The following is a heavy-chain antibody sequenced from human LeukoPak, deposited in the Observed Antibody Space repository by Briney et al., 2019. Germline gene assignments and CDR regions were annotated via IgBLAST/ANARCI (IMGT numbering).Heavy chain of an antibody. D-gene: IGHD6-13*01. V-gene: IGHV4-34*01. Sequence: SETLSLTCAVYGGSFSGYYWSWIRQPPGKGLEWIGEINHSGSTNYNPSLKSRVTISVDTSKNQFSLKLSSVTAADTAVYYCVRKAVAAAGAYYYYYMDVWGKGTTVTISS. J-gene: IGHJ6*03. CDR3: VRKAVAAAGAYYYYYMDV. CDR2: INHSGST. CDR1: GGSFSGYY.